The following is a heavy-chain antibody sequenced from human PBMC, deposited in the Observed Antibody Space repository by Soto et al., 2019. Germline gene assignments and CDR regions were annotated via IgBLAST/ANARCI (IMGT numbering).Heavy chain of an antibody. J-gene: IGHJ6*02. V-gene: IGHV5-51*01. CDR2: IYPGDSDT. CDR3: AASIFYYGMDV. Sequence: PGESLKISCKGSGYTFTNYWIGWVRQMPGKGLEWMGIIYPGDSDTKYNPSFQGQVTISADKSITTTYQRWTSLKASDTAIYYCAASIFYYGMDVWGQGTTVTVSS. CDR1: GYTFTNYW.